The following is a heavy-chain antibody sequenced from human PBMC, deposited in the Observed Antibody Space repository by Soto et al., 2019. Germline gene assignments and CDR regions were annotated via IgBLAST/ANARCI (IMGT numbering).Heavy chain of an antibody. CDR3: ARRWSGTDY. V-gene: IGHV4-59*01. CDR1: GGSISIYY. D-gene: IGHD3-10*01. J-gene: IGHJ4*02. CDR2: VHYSGTT. Sequence: SETLSLTCTVSGGSISIYYWNWIRQPPGKGLEWIGYVHYSGTTSYNPSVESRVTISPDTSKNQFSLRLTSVTAADTAVYYCARRWSGTDYWGQGTLVTVSS.